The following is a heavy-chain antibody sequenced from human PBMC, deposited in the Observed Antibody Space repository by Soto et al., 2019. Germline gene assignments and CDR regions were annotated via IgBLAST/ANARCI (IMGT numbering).Heavy chain of an antibody. Sequence: PSETLSLTGAVYGGSFSGYYWSWIRQPPGKGLEWIGEINHSGSTNYNPSLKSRVTISVDTSKNQCSLKLSSVTAADTAVYYCARGRTGTAFDYWGQGTLVTVSS. J-gene: IGHJ4*02. CDR1: GGSFSGYY. CDR3: ARGRTGTAFDY. V-gene: IGHV4-34*01. D-gene: IGHD1-7*01. CDR2: INHSGST.